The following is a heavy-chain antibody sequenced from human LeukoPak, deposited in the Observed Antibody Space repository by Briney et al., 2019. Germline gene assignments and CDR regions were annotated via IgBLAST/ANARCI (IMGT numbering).Heavy chain of an antibody. V-gene: IGHV4-59*08. CDR2: IYYSGST. D-gene: IGHD3-22*01. Sequence: PSETLSLTCTVSGGSISSYYWSWLRQPPGKGLEWIGYIYYSGSTNYNPSLKSRVTISVDTSKNQFSLKLSSVTAADTAVYYCARHYYDSSGYYKRLGAFDIWGQGTMVTVSS. CDR3: ARHYYDSSGYYKRLGAFDI. J-gene: IGHJ3*02. CDR1: GGSISSYY.